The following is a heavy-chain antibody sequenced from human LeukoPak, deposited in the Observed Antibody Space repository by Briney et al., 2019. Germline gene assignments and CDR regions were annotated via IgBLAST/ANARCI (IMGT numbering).Heavy chain of an antibody. CDR2: IKQDGSEK. J-gene: IGHJ3*01. D-gene: IGHD6-13*01. CDR1: GFTFSSYW. CDR3: ARDSSSCFLHPFLL. Sequence: PGGSLRLSCTASGFTFSSYWMSWVRQAPGKGLEWVANIKQDGSEKYYVDSVKGRFTIYRDYAKNALYLQMNSLRREDRAVYYCARDSSSCFLHPFLLWGQGTRVTVPS. V-gene: IGHV3-7*01.